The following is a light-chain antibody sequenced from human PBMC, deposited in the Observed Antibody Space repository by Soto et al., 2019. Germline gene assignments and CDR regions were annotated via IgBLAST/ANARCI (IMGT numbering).Light chain of an antibody. CDR2: DAS. V-gene: IGKV3D-15*01. Sequence: EIVMTQSPATLSVSPGERATLSCSASQSVSSRSLAWYQQKPGQAPRLLISDASNRAADIPDRFSGSGSGTEFTLTISSLQSEDFAVYYCQQYNNWPQITFGQGTRLEI. CDR3: QQYNNWPQIT. J-gene: IGKJ5*01. CDR1: QSVSSR.